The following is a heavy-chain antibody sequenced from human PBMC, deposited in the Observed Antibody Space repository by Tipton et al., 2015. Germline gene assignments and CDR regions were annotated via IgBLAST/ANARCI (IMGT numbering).Heavy chain of an antibody. CDR3: ARARGRHGGLFDS. V-gene: IGHV4-59*01. J-gene: IGHJ4*02. CDR1: SDSISKYY. CDR2: IQYSGST. D-gene: IGHD4-23*01. Sequence: LSLTCSVSSDSISKYYWSWIRQPPGKELEWIGYIQYSGSTNYNPSLKSRVTISVDTSKTQFSLKMNSMTASDTAVYYCARARGRHGGLFDSWGQGTLVIVSS.